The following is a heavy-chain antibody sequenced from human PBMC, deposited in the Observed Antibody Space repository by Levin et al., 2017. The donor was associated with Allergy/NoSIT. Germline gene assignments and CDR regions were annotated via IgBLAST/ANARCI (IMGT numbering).Heavy chain of an antibody. V-gene: IGHV1-2*02. CDR3: ARDLGYSYGSIYNWFDP. Sequence: GESLKISCKASGYTFTGYYMHWVRQAPGQGLEWMGWINPNSGGTNYAQKFQGRVTMTRDTSISTAYMNLSRLRSDDTAVYYCARDLGYSYGSIYNWFDPWGRGTLVTVSS. CDR1: GYTFTGYY. CDR2: INPNSGGT. D-gene: IGHD5-18*01. J-gene: IGHJ5*02.